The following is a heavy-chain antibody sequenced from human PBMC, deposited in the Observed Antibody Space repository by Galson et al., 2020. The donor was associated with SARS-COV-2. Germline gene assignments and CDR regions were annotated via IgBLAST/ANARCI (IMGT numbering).Heavy chain of an antibody. V-gene: IGHV3-23*03. CDR3: AKDRGGEAGYGMDV. J-gene: IGHJ6*02. CDR1: GFTFSSYA. Sequence: GGSLRLSCAASGFTFSSYAMSWVRQAPGKGLEWVSVIYSGGSTYYADSVKGRFTISRDNSKNTLYLQMNSLRAEDTAVYYCAKDRGGEAGYGMDVWGQGTTVTVSS. D-gene: IGHD3-16*01. CDR2: IYSGGST.